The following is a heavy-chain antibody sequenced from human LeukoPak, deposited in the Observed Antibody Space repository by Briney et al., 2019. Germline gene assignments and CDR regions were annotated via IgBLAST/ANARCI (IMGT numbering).Heavy chain of an antibody. J-gene: IGHJ4*02. CDR1: GYSFSSNW. D-gene: IGHD6-6*01. V-gene: IGHV5-51*01. CDR2: IYPGDSDT. Sequence: GESLKISCKGSGYSFSSNWIGWVRQMPGKGLEWMGIIYPGDSDTRYSPSLQGQVTISADKSISTAFLQWSSLKASDTAMYYCARRRYSSSFDYWGQGTLVTVSS. CDR3: ARRRYSSSFDY.